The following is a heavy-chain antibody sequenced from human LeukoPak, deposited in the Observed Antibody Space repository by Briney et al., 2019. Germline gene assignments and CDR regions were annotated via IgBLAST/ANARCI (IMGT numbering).Heavy chain of an antibody. V-gene: IGHV4-4*09. Sequence: SETLSLTCTVSGGSISSYYWSWIRQPPGKGLEWIGYIYTSGSTNYNPSLKSRVTMSVDTSKNQFSLKLSSVTAADTAVYYCARTDRTAMVLDYWGQGTLVTVSS. J-gene: IGHJ4*02. CDR1: GGSISSYY. D-gene: IGHD4/OR15-4a*01. CDR3: ARTDRTAMVLDY. CDR2: IYTSGST.